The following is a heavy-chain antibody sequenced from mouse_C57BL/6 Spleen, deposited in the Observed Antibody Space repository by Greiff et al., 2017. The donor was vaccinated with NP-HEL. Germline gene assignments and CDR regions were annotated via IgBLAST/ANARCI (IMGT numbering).Heavy chain of an antibody. D-gene: IGHD2-2*01. CDR2: LYPGDGDT. CDR3: ARDGYDGPWFAY. V-gene: IGHV1-80*01. CDR1: GYAFSSYW. J-gene: IGHJ3*01. Sequence: QVQLQQSGAELVKPGASVKISCKASGYAFSSYWMNWVKQRPGTGLEWIGQLYPGDGDTNYNGKFKGKATLTADKSSSTAYMQLSSLTSEVSAVYFCARDGYDGPWFAYWGQGTLVTVSA.